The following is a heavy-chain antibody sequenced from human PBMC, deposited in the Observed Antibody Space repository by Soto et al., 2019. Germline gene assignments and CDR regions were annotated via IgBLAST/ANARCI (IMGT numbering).Heavy chain of an antibody. J-gene: IGHJ6*02. D-gene: IGHD3-10*01. CDR1: GFTFSSYW. V-gene: IGHV3-74*02. CDR2: MNEDGGTT. Sequence: EVQLVESGGGLVRPGGSLRLSCAASGFTFSSYWMHWVRQAPGKGLVWVSRMNEDGGTTDYADSVKGRFTISRDNAKNTWDLQLHSLRVEDTAVYYCASEPSGRAAVWGQGTTVTFSS. CDR3: ASEPSGRAAV.